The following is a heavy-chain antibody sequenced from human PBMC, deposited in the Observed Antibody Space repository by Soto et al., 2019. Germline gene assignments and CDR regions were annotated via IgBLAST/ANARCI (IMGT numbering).Heavy chain of an antibody. CDR2: LDGAGGST. J-gene: IGHJ6*02. CDR1: GFTFSDYS. D-gene: IGHD3-10*01. Sequence: LRLSCLASGFTFSDYSMTWVRHVPGRGLEWVASLDGAGGSTYYADSVRGRFTISRDNSQNTLFLQMKRLTVDDTAIYYCAAPRDEYGSGVSWFTYGMDIWGQGTTVTVSS. CDR3: AAPRDEYGSGVSWFTYGMDI. V-gene: IGHV3-23*01.